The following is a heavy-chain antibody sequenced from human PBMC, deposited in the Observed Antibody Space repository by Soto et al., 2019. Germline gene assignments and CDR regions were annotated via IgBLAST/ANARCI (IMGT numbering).Heavy chain of an antibody. CDR3: ARDPSIVLVPAATYYYYYYGMDV. V-gene: IGHV3-7*01. CDR2: IKQDGSEK. CDR1: GFPLSDYW. Sequence: GGSLRLSCAASGFPLSDYWMHWVRQVPGKGLEWVANIKQDGSEKYYVDSVKGRFTISRDNAKNSLYLQMNSLRAEDTAVYYCARDPSIVLVPAATYYYYYYGMDVWGQGTTVTVSS. D-gene: IGHD2-2*01. J-gene: IGHJ6*02.